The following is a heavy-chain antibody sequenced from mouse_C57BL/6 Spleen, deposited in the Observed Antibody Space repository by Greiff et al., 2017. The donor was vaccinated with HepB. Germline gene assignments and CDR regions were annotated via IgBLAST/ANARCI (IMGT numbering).Heavy chain of an antibody. V-gene: IGHV1-82*01. CDR1: GYAFSSSW. D-gene: IGHD2-2*01. CDR2: IYPGDGDT. Sequence: VQLQQSGPELVKPGASVKISCKASGYAFSSSWMNWVKQRPGKGLEWIGRIYPGDGDTNYNGKFKGKATLTADKSSSTAYMQLSSLTSEDSAVYFCARAGGLRQGGFDYWGQGTTLTVSS. CDR3: ARAGGLRQGGFDY. J-gene: IGHJ2*01.